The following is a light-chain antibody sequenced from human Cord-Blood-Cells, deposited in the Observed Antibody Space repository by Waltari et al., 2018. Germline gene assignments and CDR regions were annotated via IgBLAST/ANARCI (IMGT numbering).Light chain of an antibody. V-gene: IGLV2-23*01. CDR3: CSYAGSSTYV. CDR1: SSAVGSYNL. CDR2: EGS. Sequence: QSALTQPASVSGSPGQSITLSCTGTSSAVGSYNLVSWYQQHPGKAPKLKIYEGSKRPSGVSKRFSGFKSGNTASLTISGLQAEDEADYYCCSYAGSSTYVFGTGTKVTVL. J-gene: IGLJ1*01.